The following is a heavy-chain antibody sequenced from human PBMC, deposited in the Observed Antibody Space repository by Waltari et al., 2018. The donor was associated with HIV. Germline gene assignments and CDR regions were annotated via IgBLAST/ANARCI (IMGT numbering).Heavy chain of an antibody. J-gene: IGHJ4*02. Sequence: QLHLQESGPGLVKPSETLSLTCTVSGGSISSSTHFWGWIRQPPGKGLEWIGTIYYNGSTDYNPSLKSRVTMSVDASKNQFALKVRSVTATDTALYYCARSPRGEQWLAYWGQGTLVTVSS. CDR3: ARSPRGEQWLAY. D-gene: IGHD6-19*01. CDR2: IYYNGST. V-gene: IGHV4-39*01. CDR1: GGSISSSTHF.